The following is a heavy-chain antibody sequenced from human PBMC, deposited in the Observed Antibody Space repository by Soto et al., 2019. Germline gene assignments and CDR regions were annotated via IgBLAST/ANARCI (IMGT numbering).Heavy chain of an antibody. CDR3: ARSDTAMVSSCWYFDL. J-gene: IGHJ2*01. CDR1: GGSISSGNYY. Sequence: QVQLQESGPGLVKPSQTLSLTCTVSGGSISSGNYYWSWIRQHPGKGLEWIGYIYYSGNTNYNPSLKGRVTISVDTSKNRFSLKLSSVTAADTAVYYCARSDTAMVSSCWYFDLWGRGTLVTVSS. V-gene: IGHV4-31*03. D-gene: IGHD5-18*01. CDR2: IYYSGNT.